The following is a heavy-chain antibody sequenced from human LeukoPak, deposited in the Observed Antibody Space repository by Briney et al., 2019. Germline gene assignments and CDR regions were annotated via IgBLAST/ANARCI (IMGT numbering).Heavy chain of an antibody. CDR1: GYTFTGYY. V-gene: IGHV1-2*02. Sequence: GSLRLSCAGSGYTFTGYYMHWVRQAPGQGLEWMGWINPNSGGTNYAQKFQGRVTMTRDTSISTAYMELSRLRSDDTAVYYCARVGIAAFDYWGQGTLVTVSS. J-gene: IGHJ4*02. D-gene: IGHD6-13*01. CDR2: INPNSGGT. CDR3: ARVGIAAFDY.